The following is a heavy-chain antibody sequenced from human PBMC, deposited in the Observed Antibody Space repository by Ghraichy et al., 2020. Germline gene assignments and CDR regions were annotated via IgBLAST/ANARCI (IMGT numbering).Heavy chain of an antibody. J-gene: IGHJ4*02. CDR1: GGTFGSNA. CDR2: IIPIREIT. D-gene: IGHD2-21*01. CDR3: ARGGYSLIHFDL. V-gene: IGHV1-69*04. Sequence: SVKVSCKASGGTFGSNAISWVRQAPGQGLEWMGRIIPIREITIYAQKFQGRATLTADTASSTAYMELSSLRSEDTAVYYCARGGYSLIHFDLWGQGALVTVSS.